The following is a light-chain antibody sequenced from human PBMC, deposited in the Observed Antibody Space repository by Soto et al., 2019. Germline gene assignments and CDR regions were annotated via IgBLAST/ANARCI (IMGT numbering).Light chain of an antibody. CDR3: SSYTGSSPLWL. J-gene: IGLJ3*02. CDR2: AVT. Sequence: QSALTQPASVSGSPGQSITIYCIRTSSDSGCYNYVSWYQQLPGKAPKPIIYAVTNRPSGISNRFSASKSGNTASLTISGLQAGDEADYYCSSYTGSSPLWLFGGGTKLTVL. V-gene: IGLV2-14*01. CDR1: SSDSGCYNY.